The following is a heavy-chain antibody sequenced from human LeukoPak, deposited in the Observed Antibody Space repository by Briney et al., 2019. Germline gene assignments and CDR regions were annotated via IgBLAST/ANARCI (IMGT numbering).Heavy chain of an antibody. Sequence: KLSGPTLVNPTQTLTLTCTFSGFSLSTSGVGVGWIRQPPGKALEWLALIYWNDDKRYSPSLKSRLTITKDTSKNQVVLTMTNMDPVDTATYYCAHRRRGRRYCSSTSCYDAFDIWGQGTMVTVSS. D-gene: IGHD2-2*01. CDR1: GFSLSTSGVG. CDR3: AHRRRGRRYCSSTSCYDAFDI. V-gene: IGHV2-5*01. CDR2: IYWNDDK. J-gene: IGHJ3*02.